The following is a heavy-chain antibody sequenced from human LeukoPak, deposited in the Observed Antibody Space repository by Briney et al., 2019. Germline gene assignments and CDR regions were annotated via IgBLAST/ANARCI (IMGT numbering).Heavy chain of an antibody. CDR1: GFTFSNFA. D-gene: IGHD6-19*01. CDR2: ISGSGGST. V-gene: IGHV3-23*01. Sequence: PGGSLRLSCAASGFTFSNFAMSWVRQAPGKGLEWVSTISGSGGSTFYADSVKGRFPISRDNSNNTLFLQMNSLRAEDTAIYFCANAGSSGWSSSGGDYWGQGSLVTVSS. J-gene: IGHJ4*02. CDR3: ANAGSSGWSSSGGDY.